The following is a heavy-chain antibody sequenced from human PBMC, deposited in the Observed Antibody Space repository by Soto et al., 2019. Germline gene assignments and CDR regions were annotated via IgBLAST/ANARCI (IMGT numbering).Heavy chain of an antibody. CDR3: ARFIKDRGGYDFFDY. Sequence: KLPETLSLTCTVSGGSISSYYWSWIRQPPGKGLEWIGYIYYSGSTNYNPSLKSRVTISVDTSKNQFSLKLSSVTAADTAVYYCARFIKDRGGYDFFDYWGQGTLVTVSS. CDR2: IYYSGST. J-gene: IGHJ4*02. V-gene: IGHV4-59*08. D-gene: IGHD5-12*01. CDR1: GGSISSYY.